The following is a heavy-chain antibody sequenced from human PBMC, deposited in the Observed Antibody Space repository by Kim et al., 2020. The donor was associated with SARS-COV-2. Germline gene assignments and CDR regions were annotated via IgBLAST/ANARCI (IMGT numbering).Heavy chain of an antibody. Sequence: SETLSLTCAVSGDSSSAFYWNWIRQSPGKGLEWIGYIHYSGSTKYNSSLKSRITMSLDTSKNQFSLKLSSVTAADTAVYYCARRVSTNSLSLFDYWGQGTLVTVSS. V-gene: IGHV4-59*08. CDR2: IHYSGST. CDR3: ARRVSTNSLSLFDY. J-gene: IGHJ4*02. D-gene: IGHD2-8*01. CDR1: GDSSSAFY.